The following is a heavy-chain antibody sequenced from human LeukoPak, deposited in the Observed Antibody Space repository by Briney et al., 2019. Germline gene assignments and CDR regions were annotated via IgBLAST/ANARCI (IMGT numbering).Heavy chain of an antibody. J-gene: IGHJ4*02. CDR1: GFTFSTYA. V-gene: IGHV3-23*01. D-gene: IGHD6-19*01. CDR3: AKDGGQWLGAKFDY. CDR2: ISGSGIGT. Sequence: GGSLRLSCAASGFTFSTYAMTWVRQAPGKGLEWVPGISGSGIGTFYADSVKGRFTISRDNSKNTLYLQMNSLRAEDTAVYYCAKDGGQWLGAKFDYWGQGTLVTVSS.